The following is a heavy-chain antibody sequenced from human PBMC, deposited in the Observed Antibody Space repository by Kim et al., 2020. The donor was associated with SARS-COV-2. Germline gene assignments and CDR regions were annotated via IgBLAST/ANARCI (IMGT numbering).Heavy chain of an antibody. Sequence: VKGRFTISRDNSKNTLYLQMNSLRAEDTAVYYCAKDLTLDRSGKHYYYYGMDVWGQGTTVTVSS. J-gene: IGHJ6*02. V-gene: IGHV3-30*02. CDR3: AKDLTLDRSGKHYYYYGMDV. D-gene: IGHD1-1*01.